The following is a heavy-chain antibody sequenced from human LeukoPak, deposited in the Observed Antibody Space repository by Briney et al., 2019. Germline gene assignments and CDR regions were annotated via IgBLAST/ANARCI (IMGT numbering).Heavy chain of an antibody. CDR2: ISAYNGNT. D-gene: IGHD2-2*01. CDR1: GYTFTSNG. V-gene: IGHV1-18*04. CDR3: ARDDADVVVPAAMRVGMDV. J-gene: IGHJ6*04. Sequence: ASVKVSCKASGYTFTSNGISWVRQAPGQGLEWMGWISAYNGNTNYAQKLQGRVTMTTDTSTSTAYMELRSLRSDDTAVYYCARDDADVVVPAAMRVGMDVWGKGTTVTVSS.